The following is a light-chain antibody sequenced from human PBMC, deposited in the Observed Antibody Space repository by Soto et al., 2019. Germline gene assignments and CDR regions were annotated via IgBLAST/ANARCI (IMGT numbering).Light chain of an antibody. J-gene: IGKJ3*01. Sequence: EIVLTQSPGTLCLSQGERATLSCRASQSVSSSYLAWYQQKPGQAPRLLIYGASSRATGIPDRFSGSGSGTDFTLTISSLEPEDFAAYYCQQYGSSPQAFGPGTKVDI. CDR1: QSVSSSY. CDR2: GAS. CDR3: QQYGSSPQA. V-gene: IGKV3-20*01.